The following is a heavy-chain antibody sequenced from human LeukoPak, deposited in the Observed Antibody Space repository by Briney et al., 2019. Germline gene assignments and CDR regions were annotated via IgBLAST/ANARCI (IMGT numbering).Heavy chain of an antibody. CDR1: GGTFSSYA. D-gene: IGHD1-1*01. Sequence: SVKVSCKASGGTFSSYAISWVRQAPGQGLEWMGRIIPIFGIANYAQKFQGRVTITADKSTSTAYMELSSLRSEDTAVYYCASEDPTVMFDYWGQGTLVTVSS. CDR2: IIPIFGIA. CDR3: ASEDPTVMFDY. J-gene: IGHJ4*02. V-gene: IGHV1-69*04.